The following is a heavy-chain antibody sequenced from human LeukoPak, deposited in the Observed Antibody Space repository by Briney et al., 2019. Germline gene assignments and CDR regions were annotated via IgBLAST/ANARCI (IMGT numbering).Heavy chain of an antibody. CDR2: IIPIFGTA. J-gene: IGHJ6*02. Sequence: SVKVSCKASGGTFISYAISWVRQAPGQGLEWMGGIIPIFGTANYAQKFQGRVTITADESTSTAYMELSSLRSEDTAVYYCASRWFGELLLDYYYYYGMDVWGQGATVTVSS. D-gene: IGHD3-10*01. CDR1: GGTFISYA. CDR3: ASRWFGELLLDYYYYYGMDV. V-gene: IGHV1-69*13.